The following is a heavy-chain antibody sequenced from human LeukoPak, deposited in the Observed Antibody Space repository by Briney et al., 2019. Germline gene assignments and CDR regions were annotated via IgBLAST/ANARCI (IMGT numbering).Heavy chain of an antibody. CDR1: GGSISSYY. CDR3: ARARSGSYYGYFDY. D-gene: IGHD3-22*01. Sequence: SETLSLTCTVSGGSISSYYWSWIQQPPGKGLEWIGYIYTSGSTNYNPSLKSRVTISVDTSKNQFSLKLSSVTAADTAVYYCARARSGSYYGYFDYWGQGTLVTVSS. CDR2: IYTSGST. V-gene: IGHV4-4*09. J-gene: IGHJ4*02.